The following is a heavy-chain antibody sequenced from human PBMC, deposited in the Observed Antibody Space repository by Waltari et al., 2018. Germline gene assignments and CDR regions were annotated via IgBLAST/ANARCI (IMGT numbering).Heavy chain of an antibody. Sequence: QVQLVQSGAEVKKTGASVKVSCKASGYTVTSYDTNASRQATGQVLGWMGWMNPNHVNTGYAQKFQGRVTITRNTSISTAYMELSSLRSEDTAVYYCARGLYGEQAFDIWGQGTMVTVSS. J-gene: IGHJ3*02. V-gene: IGHV1-8*03. CDR3: ARGLYGEQAFDI. CDR1: GYTVTSYD. CDR2: MNPNHVNT. D-gene: IGHD4-17*01.